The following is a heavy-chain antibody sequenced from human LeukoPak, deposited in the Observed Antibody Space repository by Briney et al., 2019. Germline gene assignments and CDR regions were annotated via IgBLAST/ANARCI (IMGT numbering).Heavy chain of an antibody. V-gene: IGHV3-30-3*01. Sequence: PGGSLRLSCAASGFTFSSYSMRWVRQAPGKGLEWVVVMSYSGGTESYADSVKGRFTISRDNSKNTLYLQMNNLRAEDTAVYYCARGNFYGSGSFYGLGSSIVANYYFDYWGQGTLVTVSS. D-gene: IGHD3-10*01. CDR1: GFTFSSYS. J-gene: IGHJ4*02. CDR3: ARGNFYGSGSFYGLGSSIVANYYFDY. CDR2: MSYSGGTE.